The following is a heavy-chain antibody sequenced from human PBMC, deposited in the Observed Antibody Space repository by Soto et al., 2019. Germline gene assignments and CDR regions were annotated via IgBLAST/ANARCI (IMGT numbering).Heavy chain of an antibody. D-gene: IGHD6-13*01. Sequence: GGSLRLSCEASGFIFTNFWMHWVRQVPEKGLVWVSRIDTSGSSTSYADSVKGRFTISRDNAKNTVSLQMNSLRAEDTGVYYCAKDSWYFDLWSQGSPVTVSS. V-gene: IGHV3-74*01. CDR3: AKDSWYFDL. J-gene: IGHJ4*02. CDR2: IDTSGSST. CDR1: GFIFTNFW.